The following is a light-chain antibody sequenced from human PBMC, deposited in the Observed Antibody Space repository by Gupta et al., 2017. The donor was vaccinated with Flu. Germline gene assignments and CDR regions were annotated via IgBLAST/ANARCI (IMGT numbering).Light chain of an antibody. Sequence: DIQTTQSPSTLSASVGDRVTITCRASQSINIWLAWYQQKPGKAPSLLIYRASRVEGGVPSRFSGSGSGTEFTLTISSLQPDDFATYYYQQDNSSPRTCGEGTKVEIK. J-gene: IGKJ1*01. CDR2: RAS. CDR1: QSINIW. CDR3: QQDNSSPRT. V-gene: IGKV1-5*03.